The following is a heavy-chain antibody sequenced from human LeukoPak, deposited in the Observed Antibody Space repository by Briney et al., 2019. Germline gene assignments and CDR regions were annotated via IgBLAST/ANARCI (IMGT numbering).Heavy chain of an antibody. Sequence: KPSETLSLTCTVSGGSISSYYWSWIRQPPGKGLEWIGYIYYSGSTNYNPSLKSRVTISVDTSKNQFSLKLSSVTAADTAVYYCARARYGYHDSSGYCDYWGQGTLVTVSS. D-gene: IGHD3-22*01. J-gene: IGHJ4*02. V-gene: IGHV4-59*01. CDR2: IYYSGST. CDR3: ARARYGYHDSSGYCDY. CDR1: GGSISSYY.